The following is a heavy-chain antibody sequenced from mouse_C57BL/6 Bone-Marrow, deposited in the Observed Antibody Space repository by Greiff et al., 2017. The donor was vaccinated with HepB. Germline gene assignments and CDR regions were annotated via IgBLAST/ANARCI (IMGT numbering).Heavy chain of an antibody. D-gene: IGHD1-1*01. V-gene: IGHV14-4*01. CDR3: TTSLAYYGSSFFYFDC. Sequence: VQLQQSGAELVRPGASVKLSCTASGFNIKDDYMHWVKQRPEQGLEWIGWIDPENGDTEYASKFQGKATITADTSSNTAYLQLSSLTSEDTAVYYCTTSLAYYGSSFFYFDCWGQGTTLTVSS. CDR2: IDPENGDT. CDR1: GFNIKDDY. J-gene: IGHJ2*01.